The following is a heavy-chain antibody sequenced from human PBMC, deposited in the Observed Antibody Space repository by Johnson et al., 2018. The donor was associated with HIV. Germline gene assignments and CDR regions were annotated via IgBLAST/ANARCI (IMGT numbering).Heavy chain of an antibody. CDR1: GFTVSSNY. Sequence: VLLVESGGGLIQPGGSLRLSCAASGFTVSSNYMSWVRQAPGKGLEWVSLIYSGGRTYYADSVKGRYTISRDNSKNTLYLQMNSLRADDTAVYYCARAYSYGAFDIWGQGTRVTVSS. D-gene: IGHD5-18*01. CDR3: ARAYSYGAFDI. V-gene: IGHV3-53*01. J-gene: IGHJ3*02. CDR2: IYSGGRT.